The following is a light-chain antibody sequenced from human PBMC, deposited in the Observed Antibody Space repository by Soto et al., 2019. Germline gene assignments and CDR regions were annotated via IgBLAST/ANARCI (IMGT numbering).Light chain of an antibody. CDR3: QQRVNWPLT. Sequence: EIVLTQSPATLSLSPGERATLSCRASQSVTTNLAWYQHKPGQAPRLLICDASNRAAGIPARFSGSGSGTDFTLTISSLEPEDFVVYYCQQRVNWPLTFGGGTKVEIK. J-gene: IGKJ4*01. V-gene: IGKV3-11*01. CDR2: DAS. CDR1: QSVTTN.